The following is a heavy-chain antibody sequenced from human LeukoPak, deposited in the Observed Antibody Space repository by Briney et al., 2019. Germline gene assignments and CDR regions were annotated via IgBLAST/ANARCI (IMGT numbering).Heavy chain of an antibody. CDR2: ISSSSSCI. V-gene: IGHV3-21*01. CDR1: GFTFSSYS. Sequence: PGGSLRLSCAASGFTFSSYSMNWVRQAPGKGLEWVSSISSSSSCIYYADSVKGRFTISRDNAKNSLYLQMNSLRAEDTAVYYCARDFGFGYDYGDYVTIGSYWGQGTLVTVSS. D-gene: IGHD4-17*01. J-gene: IGHJ4*02. CDR3: ARDFGFGYDYGDYVTIGSY.